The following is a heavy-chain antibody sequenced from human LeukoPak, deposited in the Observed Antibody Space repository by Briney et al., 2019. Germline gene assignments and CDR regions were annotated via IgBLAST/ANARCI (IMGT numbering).Heavy chain of an antibody. CDR3: VSPRGFSYGYFDY. CDR1: GGSISSSSAY. J-gene: IGHJ4*02. D-gene: IGHD5-18*01. CDR2: IYYSKNT. V-gene: IGHV4-39*01. Sequence: SETLSLTRTVSGGSISSSSAYWGWIRQPPGKGLEWIGSIYYSKNTYYNPSLKSRVTISADTSKSQFSLTLGSVSATDTAVYYCVSPRGFSYGYFDYWGQGTLVTVSS.